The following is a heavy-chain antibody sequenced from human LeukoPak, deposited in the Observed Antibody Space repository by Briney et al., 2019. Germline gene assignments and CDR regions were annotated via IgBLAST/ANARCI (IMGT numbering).Heavy chain of an antibody. CDR2: ISSRSSTI. CDR1: GYTLTELS. J-gene: IGHJ3*02. Sequence: SCKVSGYTLTELSMHWVRQAPGKGLEWVSYISSRSSTIKYADSVKGRFTISRDNAKDSLYLQMNSLRDEDTAVYYCARVQYGVSGSYCGGDCYRDGFDIWGQGTMVTVSS. V-gene: IGHV3-48*02. CDR3: ARVQYGVSGSYCGGDCYRDGFDI. D-gene: IGHD2-21*02.